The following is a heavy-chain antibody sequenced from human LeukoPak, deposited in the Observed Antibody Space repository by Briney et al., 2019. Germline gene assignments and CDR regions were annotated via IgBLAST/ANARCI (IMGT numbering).Heavy chain of an antibody. J-gene: IGHJ4*02. V-gene: IGHV4-31*03. Sequence: SQTLSLTCTVSGGSISSGGYYWSWIRQHTGKGLEWIGYIYYSGSTYYNPSLKSRVTISVDTSKNQFSLKLSSVTAADTAVYYCARQTTVVTPGVTYYFDYWGQGTLVTVSS. CDR1: GGSISSGGYY. D-gene: IGHD4-23*01. CDR2: IYYSGST. CDR3: ARQTTVVTPGVTYYFDY.